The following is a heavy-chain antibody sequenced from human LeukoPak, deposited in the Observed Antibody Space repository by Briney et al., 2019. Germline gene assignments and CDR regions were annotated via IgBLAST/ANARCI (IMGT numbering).Heavy chain of an antibody. J-gene: IGHJ4*02. D-gene: IGHD3-3*01. CDR3: ARGTYDFWSGYLSI. V-gene: IGHV4-34*01. Sequence: PSETLSLTCAVYGGSFSGYYWSWIRQPPGKGLEWIGEISHSESTNYNPSLKSRVTISVDTSKNQFSLKLSSVTAADTAVYYCARGTYDFWSGYLSIWGQGTLVTVSS. CDR2: ISHSEST. CDR1: GGSFSGYY.